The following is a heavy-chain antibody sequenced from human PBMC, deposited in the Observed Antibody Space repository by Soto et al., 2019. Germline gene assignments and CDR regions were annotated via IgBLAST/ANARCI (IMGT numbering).Heavy chain of an antibody. V-gene: IGHV4-61*01. J-gene: IGHJ5*02. D-gene: IGHD1-26*01. CDR3: ARGGEELYPQNWFDP. Sequence: QVQLQESGAGLVKPSETLSLTCTVSGGSVSSGSYYWSWIRQPPGKGLEWIGYIYYSGSTNYNPSLKSRVTISVDTSKNQFSLKLSSVTAADTAVYYCARGGEELYPQNWFDPWGQGTLVTVSS. CDR2: IYYSGST. CDR1: GGSVSSGSYY.